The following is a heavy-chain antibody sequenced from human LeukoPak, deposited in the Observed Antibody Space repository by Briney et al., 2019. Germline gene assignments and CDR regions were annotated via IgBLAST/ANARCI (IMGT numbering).Heavy chain of an antibody. D-gene: IGHD3-10*01. CDR2: INPNSGGT. CDR1: GYTFTSYG. V-gene: IGHV1-2*02. CDR3: ARSRYGSGSYCFRY. Sequence: ASVKVSCKASGYTFTSYGISWVRQAPGQGLEWMGWINPNSGGTNYAQKFQGRVTMTRDTSISTAYMELSRLRSDDTAVYYCARSRYGSGSYCFRYWGQGTLVTVSS. J-gene: IGHJ4*02.